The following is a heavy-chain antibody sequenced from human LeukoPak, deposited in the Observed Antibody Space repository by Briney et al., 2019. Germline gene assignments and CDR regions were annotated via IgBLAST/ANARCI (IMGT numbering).Heavy chain of an antibody. CDR3: AKDYRGYSSGWYSGRYYYYYMDV. CDR2: MNANSDNT. J-gene: IGHJ6*03. Sequence: ASVKVSCKASGYTFTSYDINWVRQATGQGLEWMGWMNANSDNTGYAQRFQDRVTFTRDTSINTAYMELSSLRAEDTAVYYCAKDYRGYSSGWYSGRYYYYYMDVWGKGTTVTISS. CDR1: GYTFTSYD. D-gene: IGHD6-19*01. V-gene: IGHV1-8*01.